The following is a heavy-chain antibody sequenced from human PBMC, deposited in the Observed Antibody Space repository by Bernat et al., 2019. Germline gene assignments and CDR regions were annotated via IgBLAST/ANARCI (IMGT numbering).Heavy chain of an antibody. J-gene: IGHJ4*02. CDR2: INAGNGDT. V-gene: IGHV1-3*01. Sequence: QVQLVQSGAEVKKPGASVKVSCKASGYTFSGYAIHWVRQAPGQRLEWMGWINAGNGDTKYSQKFQGRVTITRDTSASTAYMELSSLRSEDTAVYSCARGYCSSTSCQYYFDFWGQETLVTVSS. CDR3: ARGYCSSTSCQYYFDF. D-gene: IGHD2-2*01. CDR1: GYTFSGYA.